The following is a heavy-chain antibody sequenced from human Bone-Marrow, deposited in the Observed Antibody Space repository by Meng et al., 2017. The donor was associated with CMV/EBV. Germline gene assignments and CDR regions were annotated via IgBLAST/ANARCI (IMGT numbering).Heavy chain of an antibody. V-gene: IGHV1-69*04. CDR3: GRDRDLIFDS. D-gene: IGHD2-8*01. CDR2: FIPMVDIA. Sequence: SVKVSCKASGGTFSRNTFNWVRQAPGQGLEWMGRFIPMVDIAVYAQTFQGRVTITADKSTSTTYMELSSLRSEDTAVYFCGRDRDLIFDSWGHGTLATVPS. CDR1: GGTFSRNT. J-gene: IGHJ4*01.